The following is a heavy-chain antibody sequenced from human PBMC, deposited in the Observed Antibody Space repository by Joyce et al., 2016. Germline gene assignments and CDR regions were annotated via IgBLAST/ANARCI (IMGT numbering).Heavy chain of an antibody. J-gene: IGHJ5*02. D-gene: IGHD2-2*01. Sequence: QVQLQQWGAGLLKPSETLSLTCAVYGGSFSTHYWSWVRQPPGQGLEWIGEINHGGSTNYNASLRSRVTISVDTSKNQFSLRMNSVTAADTAVYYCAGFHGYARLFDTWGRGTLVTVSS. CDR2: INHGGST. V-gene: IGHV4-34*02. CDR1: GGSFSTHY. CDR3: AGFHGYARLFDT.